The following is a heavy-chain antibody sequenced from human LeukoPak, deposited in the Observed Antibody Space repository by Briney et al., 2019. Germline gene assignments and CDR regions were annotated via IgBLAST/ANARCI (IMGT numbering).Heavy chain of an antibody. D-gene: IGHD3-22*01. CDR2: IYTSGST. CDR1: GNSISSGDNY. Sequence: TPSETLSLTCTVSGNSISSGDNYWSWIRQPAGKRLEWIGRIYTSGSTNYNPSLKSRVTISGDTSKNQFSLRLSSVTAADTAVYYCARASYSYDINGWVPFDYWGQGTLVTVSS. V-gene: IGHV4-61*02. J-gene: IGHJ4*02. CDR3: ARASYSYDINGWVPFDY.